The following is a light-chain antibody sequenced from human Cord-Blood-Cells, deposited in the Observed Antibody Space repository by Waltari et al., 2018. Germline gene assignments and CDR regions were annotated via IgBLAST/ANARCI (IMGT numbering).Light chain of an antibody. Sequence: SYELTQPLSVSVALGQTARITCGGNNIGRKNAHWYQQKPGQAPVLVIDRDSNRPSGIPERFSGSNSGNTATLTISRAQAGDEADYYCQVWDSSTASWVFGGGTKLTVL. J-gene: IGLJ3*02. CDR3: QVWDSSTASWV. CDR2: RDS. CDR1: NIGRKN. V-gene: IGLV3-9*01.